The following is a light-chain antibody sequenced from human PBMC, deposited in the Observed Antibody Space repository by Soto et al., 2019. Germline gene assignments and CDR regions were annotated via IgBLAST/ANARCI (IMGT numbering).Light chain of an antibody. CDR1: QSVSSY. CDR3: QQRINWPIT. Sequence: EIVLTQSPATQSLSPGERATLSCRASQSVSSYLAWYQQKPGQAPRLLIYDASNRATGIPARFSGSGSGTDFTLTISSLEPEDFAVYYCQQRINWPITFGQGTRLEIK. V-gene: IGKV3-11*01. J-gene: IGKJ5*01. CDR2: DAS.